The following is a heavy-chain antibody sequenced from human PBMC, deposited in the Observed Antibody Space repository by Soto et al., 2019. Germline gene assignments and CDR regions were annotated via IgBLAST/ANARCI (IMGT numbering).Heavy chain of an antibody. CDR1: GFTSSSYG. CDR2: ISYDGSNK. D-gene: IGHD6-19*01. V-gene: IGHV3-30*18. CDR3: AKDLGSGWYGGRDY. Sequence: GGSLRLSCAASGFTSSSYGMHWVRQAPGKGLEWVAVISYDGSNKYYADSVKGRFTISRDNSKNTLYLQMNSLRAEDTAVYYCAKDLGSGWYGGRDYWGQGTLVTVSS. J-gene: IGHJ4*02.